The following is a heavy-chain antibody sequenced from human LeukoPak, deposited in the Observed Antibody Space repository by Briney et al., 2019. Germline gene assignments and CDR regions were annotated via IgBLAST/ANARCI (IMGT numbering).Heavy chain of an antibody. V-gene: IGHV3-23*01. Sequence: GGSLRLSCAASGFTFTNYAMTWVRQAPGKGLEWVSSISDTYATTYYTDSVKGRCTISRDNSKNTVSLQLNNLRVEDTAVYFCVRHDSFIPFWGQGTLATVSS. CDR1: GFTFTNYA. J-gene: IGHJ4*02. CDR2: ISDTYATT. D-gene: IGHD2-21*01. CDR3: VRHDSFIPF.